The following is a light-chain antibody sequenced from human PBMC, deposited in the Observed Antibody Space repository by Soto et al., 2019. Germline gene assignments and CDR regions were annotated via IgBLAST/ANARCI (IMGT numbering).Light chain of an antibody. CDR3: SSYTTDNTRV. CDR1: SSDVGGYNY. Sequence: QSALTQPASVSGSPGQSITISCTGTSSDVGGYNYVSWYQHHPGKAPKLIIYEVSYRPSGVSNRFSASKSGNTASLTISGLQAEDEADYYCSSYTTDNTRVFGGGTKLTVL. V-gene: IGLV2-14*01. J-gene: IGLJ2*01. CDR2: EVS.